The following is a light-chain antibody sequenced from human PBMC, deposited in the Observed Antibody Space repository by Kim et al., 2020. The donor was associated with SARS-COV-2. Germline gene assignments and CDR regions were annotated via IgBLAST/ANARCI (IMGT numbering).Light chain of an antibody. CDR2: QDS. J-gene: IGLJ2*01. CDR1: KLGDKY. V-gene: IGLV3-1*01. Sequence: SYELTQPPSVSVSPGQTACITCSGDKLGDKYACWYQQKPGQSPVLVIYQDSKRPSGIPERFSGSNSGNTATLTISGTQAMDEADYYCQAWDSSTVVFGGGTQLTVL. CDR3: QAWDSSTVV.